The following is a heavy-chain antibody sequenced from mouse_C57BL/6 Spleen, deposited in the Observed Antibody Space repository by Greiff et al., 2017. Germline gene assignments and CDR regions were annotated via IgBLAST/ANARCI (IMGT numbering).Heavy chain of an antibody. V-gene: IGHV1-72*01. D-gene: IGHD2-4*01. Sequence: QVQLKQPGAELVKPGASVKLSCKASGYTFTSYWMHWVKQRPGRGLEWLGRSDPNSGGTKYNEQFTSKATLTVDKPSSTACMQLSSLTSEDSAVYCCARLRGDYDGFAYWGQGTLVTVSA. CDR1: GYTFTSYW. CDR2: SDPNSGGT. J-gene: IGHJ3*01. CDR3: ARLRGDYDGFAY.